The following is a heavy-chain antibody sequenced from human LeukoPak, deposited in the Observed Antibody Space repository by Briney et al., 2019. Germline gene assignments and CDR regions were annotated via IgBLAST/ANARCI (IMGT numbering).Heavy chain of an antibody. CDR1: GYTFTSYG. Sequence: ASVKVSCKASGYTFTSYGISWVRQAPGQGLEWMGWISAYNGNTHYAQKLQGRVTMTTDTSTSTAYMELRSLRSDDTAVYYCARVTAARGDWYFDLWGRGTLVTVSS. CDR3: ARVTAARGDWYFDL. V-gene: IGHV1-18*01. J-gene: IGHJ2*01. D-gene: IGHD6-6*01. CDR2: ISAYNGNT.